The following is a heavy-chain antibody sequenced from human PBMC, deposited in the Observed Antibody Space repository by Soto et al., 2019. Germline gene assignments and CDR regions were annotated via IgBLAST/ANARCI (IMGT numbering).Heavy chain of an antibody. CDR2: MNPDPNSA. CDR3: AGASSRGSSVVAAY. Sequence: VSVKVCGKASTDRLSSQFMHLVRQAPGEGLEWMGIMNPDPNSASYSNELQGRLTLTSDMPSRTVYMQLSNMRSYDTAVYYCAGASSRGSSVVAAYWGQGTLVPVYS. J-gene: IGHJ4*02. D-gene: IGHD2-15*01. V-gene: IGHV1-46*04. CDR1: TDRLSSQF.